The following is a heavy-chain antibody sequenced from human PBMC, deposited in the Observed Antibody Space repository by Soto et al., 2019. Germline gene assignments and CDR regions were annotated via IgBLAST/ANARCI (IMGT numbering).Heavy chain of an antibody. J-gene: IGHJ6*02. D-gene: IGHD5-12*01. CDR1: GVTFRSYA. CDR3: ARADSGGYYYGMDV. CDR2: ISYDGSNK. Sequence: XGSMQICSAASGVTFRSYAVHWVRQAPGKGLEWVAVISYDGSNKYYADSVKGRFTISRDNSKNTLYLQMNSLRAEDTAVYYCARADSGGYYYGMDVCAQATTVTLYS. V-gene: IGHV3-30-3*01.